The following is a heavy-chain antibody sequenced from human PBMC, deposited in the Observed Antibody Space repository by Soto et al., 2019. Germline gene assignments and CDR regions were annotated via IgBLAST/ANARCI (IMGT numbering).Heavy chain of an antibody. CDR2: TYYRSKWYN. J-gene: IGHJ6*02. CDR3: ARDRQGITMVRGNYYYYGMDV. D-gene: IGHD3-10*01. CDR1: GDSVSSNSAA. Sequence: SQTLSLTCAISGDSVSSNSAAWNWIRQSPSRGLEWLGRTYYRSKWYNDYAVSVKSRITINPDTSKNQFPLQLNSVTPEDTAVYYCARDRQGITMVRGNYYYYGMDVWGQGTTVTVSS. V-gene: IGHV6-1*01.